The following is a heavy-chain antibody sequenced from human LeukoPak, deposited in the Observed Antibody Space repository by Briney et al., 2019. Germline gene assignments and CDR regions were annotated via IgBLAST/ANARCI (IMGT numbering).Heavy chain of an antibody. J-gene: IGHJ4*02. D-gene: IGHD2-2*01. V-gene: IGHV1-18*01. Sequence: KLQGRVTMTTDTSTSTAYMELRSLRSDDTAVYYCARDAVVVPAAMLLDYWGQGTLVTVSS. CDR3: ARDAVVVPAAMLLDY.